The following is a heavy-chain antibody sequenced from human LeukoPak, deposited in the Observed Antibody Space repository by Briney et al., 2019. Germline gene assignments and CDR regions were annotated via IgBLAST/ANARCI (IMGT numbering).Heavy chain of an antibody. J-gene: IGHJ4*02. D-gene: IGHD6-13*01. V-gene: IGHV3-74*01. CDR2: INSDGSST. CDR1: GFTFSSYW. Sequence: GESLRLSCAASGFTFSSYWMHWVRQAPGKGLVWVSRINSDGSSTSYADSVKGRFTISRDNAKNTLYLQMNSLRAEDTAVYYCARPPGYSSSWYHYWGQGTLVTVSS. CDR3: ARPPGYSSSWYHY.